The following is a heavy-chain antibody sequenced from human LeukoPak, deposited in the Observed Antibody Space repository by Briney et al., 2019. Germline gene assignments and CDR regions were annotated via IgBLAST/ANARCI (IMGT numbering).Heavy chain of an antibody. V-gene: IGHV4-59*01. D-gene: IGHD4-23*01. Sequence: SETLSLTCTVSGGSIRSYYWSWIRQAPGKGLEWIGFISYSGYTSYSPSLKSRVAISVDTSKCQFSLRLSSMTAADTAIYYCARGRNDNGGMFFDSWAQGTLVTVSS. CDR3: ARGRNDNGGMFFDS. CDR1: GGSIRSYY. CDR2: ISYSGYT. J-gene: IGHJ4*02.